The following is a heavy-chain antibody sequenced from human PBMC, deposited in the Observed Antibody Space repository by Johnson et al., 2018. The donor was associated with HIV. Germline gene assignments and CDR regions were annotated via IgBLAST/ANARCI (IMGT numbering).Heavy chain of an antibody. V-gene: IGHV3-53*01. J-gene: IGHJ3*02. D-gene: IGHD6-13*01. Sequence: VQLVESGGGLIQPGGSLRLSCAASGFTVSSNYMSWVRQAPGKGLEWVSVIYSGGSTYYADSVQGRFTISRDNSKNTLYLQMNSLRADDTAVYYCADSSPFNAFDIWGQGTMVTVSS. CDR3: ADSSPFNAFDI. CDR2: IYSGGST. CDR1: GFTVSSNY.